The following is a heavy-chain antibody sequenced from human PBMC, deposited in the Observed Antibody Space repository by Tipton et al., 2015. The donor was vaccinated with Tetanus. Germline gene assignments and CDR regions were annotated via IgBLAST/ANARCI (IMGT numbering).Heavy chain of an antibody. J-gene: IGHJ4*02. CDR3: ARANNEFPKKGPFDS. CDR2: VSYSGRT. V-gene: IGHV4-61*03. D-gene: IGHD1-1*01. Sequence: TLSLTCTVSGASVRAGDYSWNWIRQPPGKGLEWLAYVSYSGRTNPNFFLKSRIPVSQDASKNHFSLRPTSVTAADTAVYSCARANNEFPKKGPFDSWGQGRLVIVSS. CDR1: GASVRAGDYS.